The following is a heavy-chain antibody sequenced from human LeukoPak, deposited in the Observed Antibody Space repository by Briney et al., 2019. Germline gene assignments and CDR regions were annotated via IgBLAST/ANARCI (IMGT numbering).Heavy chain of an antibody. CDR2: IKEDGSET. CDR1: GLTFSNYW. D-gene: IGHD6-6*01. Sequence: GRSLRLSCAASGLTFSNYWMSWVRQTPGKGLEWVANIKEDGSETYYVDSMKGRFTISRDNAKNSLYLQMNSLRAEDTAVYYCARVRYTSSSGGFHYFYYYMDVWGRGTTVIVSS. CDR3: ARVRYTSSSGGFHYFYYYMDV. V-gene: IGHV3-7*01. J-gene: IGHJ6*03.